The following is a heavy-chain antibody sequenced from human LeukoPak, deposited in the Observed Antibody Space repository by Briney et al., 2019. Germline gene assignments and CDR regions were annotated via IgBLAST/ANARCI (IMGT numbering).Heavy chain of an antibody. CDR2: ISGSGGST. V-gene: IGHV3-23*01. CDR3: AKEGLLAATNLFVDY. CDR1: GFTVSSYA. Sequence: PGGSLRLSCAASGFTVSSYAMSWVRQAAGKGVEWVSAISGSGGSTYYADSVKGRFTISRDNSKNTLYLQMNSLRAEDTAVYYCAKEGLLAATNLFVDYWGQGTLVTVSS. D-gene: IGHD2-15*01. J-gene: IGHJ4*02.